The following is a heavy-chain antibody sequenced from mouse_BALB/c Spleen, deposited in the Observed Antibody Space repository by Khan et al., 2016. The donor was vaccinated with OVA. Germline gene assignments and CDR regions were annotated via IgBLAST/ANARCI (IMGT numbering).Heavy chain of an antibody. V-gene: IGHV1S135*01. J-gene: IGHJ3*01. CDR2: IDPFNGGT. Sequence: VQLQQSGPELMKPGASVNISCKASGYSFTSYYIHWVKQSHGKSLEWIGYIDPFNGGTDYNQKFKGKATLTVDKSSHTAYMHLSSLTSEDSAVYYCARGTVDYWGQGTLVTVSA. CDR1: GYSFTSYY. D-gene: IGHD3-3*01. CDR3: ARGTVDY.